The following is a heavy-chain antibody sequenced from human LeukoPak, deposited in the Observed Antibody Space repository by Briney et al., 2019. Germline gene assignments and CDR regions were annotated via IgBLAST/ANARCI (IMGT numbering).Heavy chain of an antibody. CDR3: ARYKDGYNYYFNP. D-gene: IGHD5-18*01. Sequence: PSETLSLTCTVSGYSISTSYYWGWVRQPPGKGLEWIGSIFNSGSTYYNPSLKSRVTISVDLSKNQFSLKLSSVTAADTALYYRARYKDGYNYYFNPWGQGTLVSVSS. J-gene: IGHJ4*02. CDR1: GYSISTSYY. V-gene: IGHV4-38-2*02. CDR2: IFNSGST.